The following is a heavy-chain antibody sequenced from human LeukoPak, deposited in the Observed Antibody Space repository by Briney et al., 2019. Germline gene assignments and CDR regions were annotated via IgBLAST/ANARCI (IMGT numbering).Heavy chain of an antibody. D-gene: IGHD3-22*01. V-gene: IGHV3-21*01. Sequence: GGSLRLSCAASGFTFSGYNMNWVRQAPGKGLEWVSFISRSGSFMYYADSLKGRFTVSRDNAKNSLFLQMNSLRAEDTAVYYCARNYYDNTGYYRDAFDVWGQGTMVTVSS. CDR3: ARNYYDNTGYYRDAFDV. CDR2: ISRSGSFM. CDR1: GFTFSGYN. J-gene: IGHJ3*01.